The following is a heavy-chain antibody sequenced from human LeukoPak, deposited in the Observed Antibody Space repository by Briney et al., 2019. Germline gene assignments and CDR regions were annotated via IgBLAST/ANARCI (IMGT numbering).Heavy chain of an antibody. D-gene: IGHD6-6*01. CDR1: GFSFSGHW. CDR3: ARGPNSNWSGLDF. J-gene: IGHJ4*02. Sequence: GGSLRLSCTASGFSFSGHWMHWARQLPGKGLVWVSRISPTGSTTSYADSVKGRFTVSRDNAKNTLHMQVNNLRAEDTAVYYCARGPNSNWSGLDFWGQGTLLTVSS. V-gene: IGHV3-74*01. CDR2: ISPTGSTT.